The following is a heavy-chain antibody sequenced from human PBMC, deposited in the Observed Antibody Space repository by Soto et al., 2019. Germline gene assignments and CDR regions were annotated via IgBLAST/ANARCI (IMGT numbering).Heavy chain of an antibody. Sequence: PSETLSLTYAVSGGSISSGGYSWSWIRQPPGKGLEWIGYIYHSGSTYYNPSLKSRVTISVDRSKNQFSLKLSSVTAADTAVYYCARSYGDYVYYFDYWGQGTLVTVSS. CDR1: GGSISSGGYS. D-gene: IGHD4-17*01. V-gene: IGHV4-30-2*01. J-gene: IGHJ4*02. CDR2: IYHSGST. CDR3: ARSYGDYVYYFDY.